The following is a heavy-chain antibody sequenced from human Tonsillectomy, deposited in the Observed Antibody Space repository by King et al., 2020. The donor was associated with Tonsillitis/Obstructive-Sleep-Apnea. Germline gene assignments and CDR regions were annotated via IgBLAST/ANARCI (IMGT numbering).Heavy chain of an antibody. CDR1: GFTFDDYA. Sequence: VQLVESGGGVVQPGGSLRLSCAVSGFTFDDYAMHWVRQAPGKGLEWVSLISGDGNSTFSADSLKGRFTISRDNSKNDLYLQMNSLKTEDTALYYCAKALGGALCSTICYKGAFDIWGQGTMVTVSS. D-gene: IGHD2-2*02. V-gene: IGHV3-43*02. J-gene: IGHJ3*02. CDR2: ISGDGNST. CDR3: AKALGGALCSTICYKGAFDI.